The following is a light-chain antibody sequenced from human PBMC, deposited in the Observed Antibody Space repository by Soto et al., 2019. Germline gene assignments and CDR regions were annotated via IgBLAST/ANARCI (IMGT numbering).Light chain of an antibody. V-gene: IGKV1-5*03. J-gene: IGKJ4*01. CDR1: QSISSW. Sequence: DIQMTQSPSTLSASVGDRVTINCRASQSISSWLAWYQQKPGKAPKLLIYKASSLESVVPSRFSGSGSGTEFTLTISSLQPDDFATYYCQQYNSSPLTFGGGTKVDIK. CDR3: QQYNSSPLT. CDR2: KAS.